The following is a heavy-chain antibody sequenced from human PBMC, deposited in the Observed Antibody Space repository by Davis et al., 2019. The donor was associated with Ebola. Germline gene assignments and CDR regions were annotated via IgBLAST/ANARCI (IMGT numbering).Heavy chain of an antibody. CDR3: AKGLEWLLLPSDAFDI. CDR1: GFTFSSYA. V-gene: IGHV3-23*01. D-gene: IGHD3-22*01. J-gene: IGHJ3*02. Sequence: PGGSLRLSCAASGFTFSSYAMSWVRQAPGKGLEWVSAISGSGGSTYYADSVKGRFTISRDKSKNTLYLQMNSLRAEDTAVYYCAKGLEWLLLPSDAFDIWGQGTMVTVSS. CDR2: ISGSGGST.